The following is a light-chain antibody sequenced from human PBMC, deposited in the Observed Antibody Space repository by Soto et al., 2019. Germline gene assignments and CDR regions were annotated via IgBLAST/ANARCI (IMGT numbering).Light chain of an antibody. J-gene: IGLJ1*01. V-gene: IGLV2-14*01. Sequence: QSVLTQPASVSGSPGQSITISCTGTSSDVGNYKYVSWYQQHPRKAPKLMIYEDSNRPSGVSNRFSGSKSGNTASLTISGLQAEDETDYYCFSYTSSGTYVFGTGTKVTVL. CDR2: EDS. CDR1: SSDVGNYKY. CDR3: FSYTSSGTYV.